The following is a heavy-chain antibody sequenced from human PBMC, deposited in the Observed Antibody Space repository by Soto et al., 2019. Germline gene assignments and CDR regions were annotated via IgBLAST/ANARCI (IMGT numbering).Heavy chain of an antibody. CDR1: GFTLSSYG. D-gene: IGHD6-19*01. V-gene: IGHV3-33*01. CDR2: IWYAGSNK. Sequence: QVQLVESGGGVVQPGRSLRLSCAASGFTLSSYGMHWVRQAPGKGLEWVAVIWYAGSNKYYADSMKRRFTISRDNSKNTLYLQMNSLRAEDTAVYYCASEAYSSGWYPGYFDLLGRGTLVTVSS. J-gene: IGHJ2*01. CDR3: ASEAYSSGWYPGYFDL.